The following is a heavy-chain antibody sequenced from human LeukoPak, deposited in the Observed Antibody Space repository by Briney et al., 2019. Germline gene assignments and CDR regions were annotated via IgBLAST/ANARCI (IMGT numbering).Heavy chain of an antibody. CDR2: IYSRGST. Sequence: GGSLRLSCAASGFTVSRDYMTWVRQAPGKGLEWVSVIYSRGSTYYADSVKGRFTISRDNSKNTLYLQMNSLRAEDTAVYYCAKVRSTTVILPDAFDIWGQGTMVTVSS. V-gene: IGHV3-66*01. J-gene: IGHJ3*02. CDR1: GFTVSRDY. D-gene: IGHD4-17*01. CDR3: AKVRSTTVILPDAFDI.